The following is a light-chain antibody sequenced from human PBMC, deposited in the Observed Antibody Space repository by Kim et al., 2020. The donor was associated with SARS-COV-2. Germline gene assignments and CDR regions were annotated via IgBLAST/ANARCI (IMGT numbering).Light chain of an antibody. CDR1: QSVSSSF. Sequence: SPAERATLSCRASQSVSSSFLAWYPQKPGQAPRLLIFGASSRATGIPDRFSGSGSGKDFTLTISRLEPEDFAVYYCQQYGRSPLTFGGGTKVDIK. V-gene: IGKV3-20*01. CDR3: QQYGRSPLT. CDR2: GAS. J-gene: IGKJ4*01.